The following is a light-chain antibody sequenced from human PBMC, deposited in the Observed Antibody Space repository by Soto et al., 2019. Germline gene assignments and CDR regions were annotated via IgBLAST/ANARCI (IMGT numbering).Light chain of an antibody. J-gene: IGKJ1*01. CDR2: DAS. CDR3: KQRNNWPWT. CDR1: QSVSTY. V-gene: IGKV3-11*01. Sequence: DNVLTQSPDTLSLSPGERATLSCRASQSVSTYLAWYQQKPGQGPRLLIYDASNRATGIPARFSGSGSGTDFTLTISSLETEDFAVYSCKQRNNWPWTFGQGTKVDIK.